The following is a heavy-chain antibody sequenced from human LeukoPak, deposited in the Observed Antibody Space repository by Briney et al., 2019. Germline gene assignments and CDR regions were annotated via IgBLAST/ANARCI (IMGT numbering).Heavy chain of an antibody. CDR2: ISSSSSNI. V-gene: IGHV3-48*01. D-gene: IGHD3-10*01. CDR1: GFTFSSYS. J-gene: IGHJ5*02. CDR3: ASLYGAGPNWFDR. Sequence: GGSLRLSCAASGFTFSSYSMNWVRQPPGKGLEWVSYISSSSSNIYYADSVKGRFTICRDNAKHSLYLQMTSLKAADTAVYYCASLYGAGPNWFDRWREGSLVTVSS.